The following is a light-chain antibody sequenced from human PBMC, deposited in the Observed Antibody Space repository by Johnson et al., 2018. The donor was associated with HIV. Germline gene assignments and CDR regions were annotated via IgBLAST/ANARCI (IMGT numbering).Light chain of an antibody. CDR1: YSNIGNNY. J-gene: IGLJ1*01. Sequence: QSMLTQPPSVSAAPGQKVTISCSGSYSNIGNNYVSWYQQLPGTAPKLLIYKNDKRPSGIPDRFSGSKSGTSATLGISGLQPGDEADYYCGIWDTSLSTGGVFGTGTKVTVL. V-gene: IGLV1-51*02. CDR2: KND. CDR3: GIWDTSLSTGGV.